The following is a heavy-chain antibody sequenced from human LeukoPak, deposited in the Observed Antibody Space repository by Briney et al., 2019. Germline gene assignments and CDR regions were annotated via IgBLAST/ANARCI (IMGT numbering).Heavy chain of an antibody. J-gene: IGHJ4*02. CDR3: WGGGWKKPFDY. Sequence: PQASVKVSCKASGGTFSSYAISWVRQAPGQGLEWMGGIIPIFGTANYAQKFQGRVTITADESTGTAYMELSSLGSEDTAVYYCWGGGWKKPFDYWGQGTLVTVSS. D-gene: IGHD2-21*01. CDR1: GGTFSSYA. CDR2: IIPIFGTA. V-gene: IGHV1-69*13.